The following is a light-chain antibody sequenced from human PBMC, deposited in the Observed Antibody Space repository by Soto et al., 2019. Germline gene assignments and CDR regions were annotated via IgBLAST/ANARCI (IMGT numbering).Light chain of an antibody. CDR2: GAS. CDR3: QQYGGSPIT. J-gene: IGKJ1*01. Sequence: IVLPQAPATLSLSPGARATLSCRASQSVSRRLAWYQQRPGQSPRLLISGASMRASGVPVRFIGSGSGTDFTLTITRLEPEDFAVYYCQQYGGSPITFGLGTKVDI. V-gene: IGKV3-20*01. CDR1: QSVSRR.